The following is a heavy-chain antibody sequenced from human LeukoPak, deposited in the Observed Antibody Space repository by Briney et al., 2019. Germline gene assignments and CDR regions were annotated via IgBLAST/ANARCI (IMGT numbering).Heavy chain of an antibody. V-gene: IGHV1-69*04. CDR1: GGTFSRYA. CDR3: ASIAAADHSFDY. Sequence: SVTVSCKASGGTFSRYAISWVRQAPGQGLEWMGRIIPILGIANYAQKFQGRVTITADKSTSTAYMELSSLRSEDTAVYYCASIAAADHSFDYWGQGTLVTVSS. J-gene: IGHJ4*02. D-gene: IGHD6-13*01. CDR2: IIPILGIA.